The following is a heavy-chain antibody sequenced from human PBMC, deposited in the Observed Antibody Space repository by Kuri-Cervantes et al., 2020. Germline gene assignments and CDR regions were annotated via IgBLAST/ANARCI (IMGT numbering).Heavy chain of an antibody. CDR3: AKDMTLTGYLLFDY. CDR2: ISSSSYI. Sequence: GESLKISCAASGFTFSSYSMNWVRQAPGKGLEWVSSISSSSYIYYADSVKGRFTISRDNAKNSLYLQMNSLRAEDTALYYCAKDMTLTGYLLFDYWGQGILVTVSS. D-gene: IGHD3-9*01. CDR1: GFTFSSYS. J-gene: IGHJ4*02. V-gene: IGHV3-21*04.